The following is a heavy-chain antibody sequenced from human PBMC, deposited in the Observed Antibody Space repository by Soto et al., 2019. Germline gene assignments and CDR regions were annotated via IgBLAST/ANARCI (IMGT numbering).Heavy chain of an antibody. Sequence: QVHLQESGPGLVKPSQTLSLSCTVSNGPINSADYYWSWIRQAPGQGLEWIGYIYYSGSASYNPTLRGRVSISLDTSKNQFSLSLSSVTAADTAVYFCSRSFRVESTPPSLDYWGQGTLVTVSS. CDR1: NGPINSADYY. D-gene: IGHD1-26*01. V-gene: IGHV4-30-4*01. CDR2: IYYSGSA. J-gene: IGHJ4*02. CDR3: SRSFRVESTPPSLDY.